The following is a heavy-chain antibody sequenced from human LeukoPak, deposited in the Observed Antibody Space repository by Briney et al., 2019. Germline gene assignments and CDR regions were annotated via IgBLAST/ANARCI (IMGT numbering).Heavy chain of an antibody. CDR3: AKGADSGSPGA. Sequence: PSETLSLTCAVSGGSISSNYWNWIRQSPGRGLEWIGYIYYSGSTSYNPSLRSRVTISVDTSKNQFSLNLNSVTAADTAVYYCAKGADSGSPGAWGQGTLVTVSS. CDR1: GGSISSNY. CDR2: IYYSGST. J-gene: IGHJ4*02. V-gene: IGHV4-59*08. D-gene: IGHD1-26*01.